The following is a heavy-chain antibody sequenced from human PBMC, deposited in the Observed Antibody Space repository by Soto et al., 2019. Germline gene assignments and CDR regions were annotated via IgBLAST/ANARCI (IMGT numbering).Heavy chain of an antibody. CDR2: IYYSGST. Sequence: HSETMALAGTVSGGSISSRRYYWDWNRQPPGKGLEWIGSIYYSGSTYYNPSLKSRVTISVDTSKNQFSLKLSSVTAADTAVYYCAKDSGYNYGYFRWFDPWGQGTLVTVS. V-gene: IGHV4-39*07. CDR3: AKDSGYNYGYFRWFDP. D-gene: IGHD5-18*01. CDR1: GGSISSRRYY. J-gene: IGHJ5*02.